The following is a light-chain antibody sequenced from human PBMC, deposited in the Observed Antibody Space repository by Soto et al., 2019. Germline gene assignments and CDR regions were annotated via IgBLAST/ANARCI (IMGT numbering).Light chain of an antibody. V-gene: IGKV3-11*01. CDR2: DAS. CDR3: QQRSNWPLLT. J-gene: IGKJ4*01. CDR1: QSVGGY. Sequence: EIVLTQSPATLSLSPGERATLSCRTSQSVGGYLAWYQQKPSQAPRLLIYDASNRVTGIPARFSGSGSGTDFTLTISSLEPEDFAVYYCQQRSNWPLLTFGGGTKVEIK.